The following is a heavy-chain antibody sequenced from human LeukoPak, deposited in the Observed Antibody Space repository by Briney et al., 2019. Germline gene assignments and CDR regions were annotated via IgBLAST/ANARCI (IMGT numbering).Heavy chain of an antibody. V-gene: IGHV3-7*01. Sequence: GGSLRLSCAASGSTFSSYAMSWVRQAPGKGLEWVANIKQDGSEKYYVDSVKGRFTISRDNAKNSLYLQMNSLRAEDTAVYYCARDRTTVTTDYYYMDVWGKGTTVTVSS. CDR2: IKQDGSEK. J-gene: IGHJ6*03. CDR1: GSTFSSYA. CDR3: ARDRTTVTTDYYYMDV. D-gene: IGHD4-17*01.